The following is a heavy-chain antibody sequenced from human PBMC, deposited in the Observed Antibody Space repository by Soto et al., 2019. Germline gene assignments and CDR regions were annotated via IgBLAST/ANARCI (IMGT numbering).Heavy chain of an antibody. V-gene: IGHV5-51*01. J-gene: IGHJ4*02. CDR1: GYTFSNFW. CDR2: TYPGDSET. D-gene: IGHD6-13*01. CDR3: ARSPRSSPYFDY. Sequence: PGESLKISCQCSGYTFSNFWIAWVRQLPGKGLEYMGITYPGDSETRYSPSFHGKVTISADRSIGTAYLQWSSLEASDSAFYFCARSPRSSPYFDYWGQGALVTVPQ.